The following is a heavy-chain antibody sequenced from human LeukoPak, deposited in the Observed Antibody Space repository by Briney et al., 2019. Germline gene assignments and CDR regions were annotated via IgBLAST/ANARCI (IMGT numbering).Heavy chain of an antibody. CDR3: ARQARDILTRFWDY. CDR2: ISAYNGNT. Sequence: ASVRVSCKASGYTFTSYGISWVRQAPGQGLEWMGWISAYNGNTNYAQKLQGRVTMTTDTSTSTAYMELRSLRSDDTAVYYCARQARDILTRFWDYWGQGTLVTVSS. D-gene: IGHD3-9*01. CDR1: GYTFTSYG. V-gene: IGHV1-18*01. J-gene: IGHJ4*02.